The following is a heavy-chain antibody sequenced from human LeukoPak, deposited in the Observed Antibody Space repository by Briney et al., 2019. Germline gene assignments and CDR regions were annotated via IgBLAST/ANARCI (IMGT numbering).Heavy chain of an antibody. CDR3: TRGAGWLIDY. CDR2: FYNSGRS. D-gene: IGHD3-16*01. J-gene: IGHJ4*02. CDR1: GDSISRYY. Sequence: SETLSLTCTVSGDSISRYYWSWIRQPPGKGLEWIGYFYNSGRSTYNPSLKSRVTISADTSKNHFSLKLNSVTTADTAVYYCTRGAGWLIDYWGQGILVTVSS. V-gene: IGHV4-59*01.